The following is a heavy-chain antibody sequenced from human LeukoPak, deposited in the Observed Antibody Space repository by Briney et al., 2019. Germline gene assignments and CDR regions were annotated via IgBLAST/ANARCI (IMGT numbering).Heavy chain of an antibody. Sequence: SETLSLTCAVYGGSCSGYYWSWIRQPPGKGLEWIGEINHSGSTNYNPSLKSRVTISVDTSKNQFSLKLSSVTAADTAVYYCARGKGYCSSTSCYRHWYFDLWGRGTLVTVSS. J-gene: IGHJ2*01. CDR2: INHSGST. D-gene: IGHD2-2*01. V-gene: IGHV4-34*01. CDR1: GGSCSGYY. CDR3: ARGKGYCSSTSCYRHWYFDL.